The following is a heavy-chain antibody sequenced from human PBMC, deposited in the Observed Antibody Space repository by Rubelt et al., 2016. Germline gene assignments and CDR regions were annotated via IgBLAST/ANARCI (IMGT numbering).Heavy chain of an antibody. CDR3: ARGGTTVTDYYFDY. CDR2: IYYSGST. Sequence: QLQLQESGPGLVKPSETLSLTCAVSGGSISSNNYYWSWIRQPPGKGLEWIGYIYYSGSTYYNPSLKSRLTILVDTSNNHFSLKLSSVTAADTAVYYCARGGTTVTDYYFDYWGQGTLVTVSS. CDR1: GGSISSNNYY. V-gene: IGHV4-31*11. D-gene: IGHD4-17*01. J-gene: IGHJ4*02.